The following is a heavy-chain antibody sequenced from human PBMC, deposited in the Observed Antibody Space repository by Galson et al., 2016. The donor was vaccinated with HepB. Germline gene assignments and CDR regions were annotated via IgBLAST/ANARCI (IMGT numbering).Heavy chain of an antibody. CDR3: AKNSGWYGNGYFDL. J-gene: IGHJ2*01. D-gene: IGHD6-19*01. CDR1: GFSVSGNY. Sequence: SLRLSCAASGFSVSGNYMSWVRQAPGKGLEWVSVLYPDGRTYYGDSVKDRLTISRDNSKNILFLQMNSHRAEDTAVYYCAKNSGWYGNGYFDLWGRGTLLTVSS. V-gene: IGHV3-66*01. CDR2: LYPDGRT.